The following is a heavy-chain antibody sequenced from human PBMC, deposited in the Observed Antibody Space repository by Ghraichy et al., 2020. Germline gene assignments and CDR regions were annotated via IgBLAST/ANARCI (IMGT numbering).Heavy chain of an antibody. J-gene: IGHJ6*02. Sequence: LSLTCAASGFTFSNCDMHWVRQVTGKGLQWVSGIGIAGDPHYLDSVKGRLTISRENAKNSLYLQMNSLRAGDSAVYFCVRQCTELRDKLYYYYGMDFWGQGTTVTVSS. CDR1: GFTFSNCD. D-gene: IGHD2-15*01. CDR2: IGIAGDP. V-gene: IGHV3-13*05. CDR3: VRQCTELRDKLYYYYGMDF.